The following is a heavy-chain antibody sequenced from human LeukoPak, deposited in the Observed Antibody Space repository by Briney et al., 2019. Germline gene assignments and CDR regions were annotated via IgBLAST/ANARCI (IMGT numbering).Heavy chain of an antibody. CDR2: IIPIFGTA. J-gene: IGHJ4*02. D-gene: IGHD4-17*01. Sequence: SVKVSCKASGGTFSSYAISWVRQAPGQGLEWMGGIIPIFGTANYAQKFQGRVTITADKSTSTAYMELSSLRSEDTAVYYCVSGRAVTTPIDYWGQGTLVTVSS. CDR3: VSGRAVTTPIDY. V-gene: IGHV1-69*06. CDR1: GGTFSSYA.